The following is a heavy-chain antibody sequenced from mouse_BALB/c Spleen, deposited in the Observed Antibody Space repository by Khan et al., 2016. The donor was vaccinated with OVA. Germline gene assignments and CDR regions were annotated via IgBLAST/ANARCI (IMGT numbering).Heavy chain of an antibody. CDR1: GFTFTDYY. J-gene: IGHJ3*01. V-gene: IGHV5-12*02. Sequence: VQLVESGGGFMQPGGSLKLSCATSGFTFTDYYMYWVRQTPERRLEWVAYISNSGTTPYYPDTVRGRFNISRANAKNNLYPQMSRLKSEDTAMYYCARGGDGGGLADWGQGTLVTVSA. CDR3: ARGGDGGGLAD. D-gene: IGHD1-1*02. CDR2: ISNSGTTP.